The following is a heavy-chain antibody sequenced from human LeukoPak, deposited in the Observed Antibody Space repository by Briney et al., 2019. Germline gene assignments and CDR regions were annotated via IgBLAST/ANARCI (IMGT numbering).Heavy chain of an antibody. D-gene: IGHD4-11*01. CDR2: IRYDGSNK. V-gene: IGHV3-30*02. CDR3: AKDPAGYSNYGHFGY. CDR1: GFTFSSYG. J-gene: IGHJ4*02. Sequence: GGSLRLSCAASGFTFSSYGMHWVRQAPGKGLEWVAFIRYDGSNKYYADSVKGRFTISRDNSKNTLYLQMNSLRAEDTAVYYCAKDPAGYSNYGHFGYWGQGTLVTVSS.